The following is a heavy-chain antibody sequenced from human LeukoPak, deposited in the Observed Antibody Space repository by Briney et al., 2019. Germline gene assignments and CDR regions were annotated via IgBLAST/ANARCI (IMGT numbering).Heavy chain of an antibody. J-gene: IGHJ5*02. CDR2: ISACNGNT. CDR1: GYTFTSYG. D-gene: IGHD1-26*01. CDR3: ARDLVGMNWFDP. Sequence: GASVKVSYKASGYTFTSYGISWVRQAPGQGLEWMGWISACNGNTNYAQKLQGRVTMTTDTSTSTAYMELRSLRSDDTAVYYCARDLVGMNWFDPWGQGTLVTVSS. V-gene: IGHV1-18*01.